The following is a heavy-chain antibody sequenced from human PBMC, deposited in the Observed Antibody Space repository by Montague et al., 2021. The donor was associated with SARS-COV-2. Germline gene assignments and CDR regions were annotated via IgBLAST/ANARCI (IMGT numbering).Heavy chain of an antibody. J-gene: IGHJ4*02. CDR3: ARTLPVAGFDY. CDR2: IYYSGST. CDR1: GGSISSYS. Sequence: SETLSLTCTLSGGSISSYSWSWIRQPPGKGLEWIGYIYYSGSTTYNPSLTSRVTLSVDSSENQFSLKLNSVAAADTAVYYCARTLPVAGFDYWGQGTLVTVSS. D-gene: IGHD2-2*01. V-gene: IGHV4-59*01.